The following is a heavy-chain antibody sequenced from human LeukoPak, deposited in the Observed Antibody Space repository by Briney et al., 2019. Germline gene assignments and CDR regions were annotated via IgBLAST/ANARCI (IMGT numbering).Heavy chain of an antibody. Sequence: ASVKVSCKASGYTFTGYHMHWVRQAPGQGLEWMGWISAYNGNTNYAQKLQGRVTMTTDTSTSTAYMELRSLRSDDTAVYYCARLGYSYGSGVYYYYGMDVWGQGTTVTVSS. J-gene: IGHJ6*02. CDR2: ISAYNGNT. CDR3: ARLGYSYGSGVYYYYGMDV. CDR1: GYTFTGYH. V-gene: IGHV1-18*04. D-gene: IGHD5-18*01.